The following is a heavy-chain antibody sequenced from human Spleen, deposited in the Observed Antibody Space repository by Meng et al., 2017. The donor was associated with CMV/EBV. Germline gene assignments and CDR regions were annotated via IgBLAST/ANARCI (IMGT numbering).Heavy chain of an antibody. CDR2: ISYDGSNK. D-gene: IGHD1-26*01. J-gene: IGHJ4*02. CDR3: ARDSSEDSGSYYGY. Sequence: QGELVESGGGLVKPGGTLALSCAASGFTFSSYAMHWGRQAPGKGLEGVAVISYDGSNKYYADSVKGRFTISRDKSKNTLYLQMNSVRAEDTAVYYCARDSSEDSGSYYGYWGQGTLVTVSS. CDR1: GFTFSSYA. V-gene: IGHV3-30-3*01.